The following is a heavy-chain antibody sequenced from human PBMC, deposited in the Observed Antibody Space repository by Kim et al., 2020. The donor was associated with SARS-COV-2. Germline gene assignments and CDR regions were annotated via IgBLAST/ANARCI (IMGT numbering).Heavy chain of an antibody. V-gene: IGHV1-69*13. J-gene: IGHJ4*02. CDR2: IISLFDTP. CDR1: GNIFSSSFSTSA. D-gene: IGHD4-17*01. Sequence: SVKVSCKTSGNIFSSSFSTSAISWVRQAPGQGLEWMGGIISLFDTPNYAQKFRDRVTITANESSTTVYMELSSLKSEDTAVYYCTRVPSGVGLPGDSDYWGRGTLVTVSS. CDR3: TRVPSGVGLPGDSDY.